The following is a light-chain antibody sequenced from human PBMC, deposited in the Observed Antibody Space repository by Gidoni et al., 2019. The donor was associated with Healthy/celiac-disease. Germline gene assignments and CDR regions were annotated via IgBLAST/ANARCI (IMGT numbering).Light chain of an antibody. CDR3: QQYNSYSYT. J-gene: IGKJ2*01. V-gene: IGKV1-5*03. CDR1: QSISSW. CDR2: KAS. Sequence: DIQMTQSPSTLSASVGDRVTITCRASQSISSWLAWYQQKPGKAPKLLIYKASSLESGVPSRFSGSGSGTEVTLTISSLQPDDFATYYCQQYNSYSYTFXQXTKLEIK.